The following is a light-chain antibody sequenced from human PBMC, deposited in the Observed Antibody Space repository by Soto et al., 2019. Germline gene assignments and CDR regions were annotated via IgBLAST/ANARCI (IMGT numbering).Light chain of an antibody. V-gene: IGLV1-51*01. CDR1: SSNIGNNY. Sequence: QSALTQPPSVSAAPGQKIIISCSGSSSNIGNNYVSWYQQLPGTAPKLLIYDNDKRPSGIPDRFSGSKSGTSATLGITGLLTGDEADYYCGTWDSSLSGYVIGTGTKVTVL. CDR3: GTWDSSLSGYV. J-gene: IGLJ1*01. CDR2: DND.